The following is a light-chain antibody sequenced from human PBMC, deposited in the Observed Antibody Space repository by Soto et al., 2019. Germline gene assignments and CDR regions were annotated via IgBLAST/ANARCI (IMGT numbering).Light chain of an antibody. Sequence: IGMTQSPSSLSASGGDNVTITCRASQSISSHLNWYQQKPGKAPNLLMYTATNLQSGVPSRFSGSGSRTDITLTISILLPEDLATYYSQLSYSTPGSIAQGTRLEIK. V-gene: IGKV1-39*01. CDR3: QLSYSTPGS. CDR1: QSISSH. CDR2: TAT. J-gene: IGKJ5*01.